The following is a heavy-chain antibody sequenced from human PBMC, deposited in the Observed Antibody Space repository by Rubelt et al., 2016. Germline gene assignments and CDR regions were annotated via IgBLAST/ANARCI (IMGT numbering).Heavy chain of an antibody. Sequence: QVQLQESGPGLVKPSETLSLTCTVSGGSISSYYWSWIRQPPGKGLEWIGYIYYSGSTNYNPSPKSRVTISVETAKNRFALKLGFVTAADTAVYYCARHYGDYEKYVQHWGQGTLVTVSS. D-gene: IGHD4-17*01. V-gene: IGHV4-59*08. CDR3: ARHYGDYEKYVQH. CDR1: GGSISSYY. CDR2: IYYSGST. J-gene: IGHJ1*01.